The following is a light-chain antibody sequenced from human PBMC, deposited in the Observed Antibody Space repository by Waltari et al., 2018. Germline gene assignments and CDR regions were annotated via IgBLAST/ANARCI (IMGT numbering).Light chain of an antibody. CDR3: QQRSNWLT. CDR2: DAS. Sequence: EIVLTQSPATLYLSPGESATLSGRASQSVSSYLAWYQQKPGQAPRLLIYDASNRATGIPARFSGSGSGTDFTLTISSLEPEDFAVYYCQQRSNWLTFGGGTKVEIK. CDR1: QSVSSY. V-gene: IGKV3-11*01. J-gene: IGKJ4*01.